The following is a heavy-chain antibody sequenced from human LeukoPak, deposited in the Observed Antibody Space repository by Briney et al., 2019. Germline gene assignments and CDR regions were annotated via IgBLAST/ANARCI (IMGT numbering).Heavy chain of an antibody. Sequence: SETLSLTCTVSGGSISSYYWSWIRQPPGKGLEWIGYIYYSGSTNYNPSLKSRVTISVDTPKNQFSLKLSSVTAADTAVYYCARDNAYYGSGRNNWFDPWGQGTLVTVSS. CDR1: GGSISSYY. J-gene: IGHJ5*02. V-gene: IGHV4-59*01. CDR2: IYYSGST. CDR3: ARDNAYYGSGRNNWFDP. D-gene: IGHD3-10*01.